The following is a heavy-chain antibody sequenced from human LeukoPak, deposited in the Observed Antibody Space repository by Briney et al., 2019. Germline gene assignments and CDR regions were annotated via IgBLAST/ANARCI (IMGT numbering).Heavy chain of an antibody. CDR1: GFTFTSYS. D-gene: IGHD3-22*01. V-gene: IGHV3-21*05. CDR3: ARADYYRFDY. J-gene: IGHJ4*02. Sequence: GGSLRLSCAASGFTFTSYSLNWVRQAPRKGLEWVSYITSSGNHIYYADSVKGRFTISRDNAKNSLYLQMNSLRAEDTAVYYCARADYYRFDYWGQGTLVTVSS. CDR2: ITSSGNHI.